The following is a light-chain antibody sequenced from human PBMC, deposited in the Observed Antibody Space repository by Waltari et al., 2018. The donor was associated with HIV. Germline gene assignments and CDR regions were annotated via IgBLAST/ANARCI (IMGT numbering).Light chain of an antibody. Sequence: SYELTQPPSVSVSPGQTASITCSGDKLGDKYACWYQQKPGQSPGLLIYADSRRPSGIPGRFSGSKSGNTATLTIRGTQAMDEADYYCRAWDSSTVVFGGGTKLTVL. CDR3: RAWDSSTVV. CDR1: KLGDKY. J-gene: IGLJ2*01. V-gene: IGLV3-1*01. CDR2: ADS.